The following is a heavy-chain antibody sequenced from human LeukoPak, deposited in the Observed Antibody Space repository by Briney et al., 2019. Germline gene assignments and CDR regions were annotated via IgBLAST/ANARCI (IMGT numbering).Heavy chain of an antibody. CDR1: GYTFTSYY. CDR3: AREESGGYFDY. CDR2: INPSGGST. J-gene: IGHJ4*02. Sequence: ASVKVSCKASGYTFTSYYMHWVRQAPGQGLEWMGIINPSGGSTRYAQKFRGRVTLTRDTSTTTVYMELSSLRSEDTAVYYCAREESGGYFDYWGQGTPVTVSS. V-gene: IGHV1-46*01. D-gene: IGHD2-8*02.